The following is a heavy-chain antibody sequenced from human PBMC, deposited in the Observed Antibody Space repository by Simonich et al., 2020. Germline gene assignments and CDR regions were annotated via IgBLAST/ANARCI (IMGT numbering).Heavy chain of an antibody. D-gene: IGHD3-3*01. V-gene: IGHV1-2*02. J-gene: IGHJ4*02. CDR1: GYTFTGYY. CDR3: ARYYGDLPFDY. Sequence: QVQLVQSGAEVKKPGASVKVSCKASGYTFTGYYMHWVRQAPGQGLEWMGGINPNRGGTNDAQKFQGRVTMTRETSISTAYMELSRLRSDDTAVYYCARYYGDLPFDYWGQGTLVTVSS. CDR2: INPNRGGT.